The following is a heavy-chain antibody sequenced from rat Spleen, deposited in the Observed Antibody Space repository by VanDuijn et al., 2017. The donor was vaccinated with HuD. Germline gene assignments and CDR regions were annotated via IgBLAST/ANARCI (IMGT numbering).Heavy chain of an antibody. CDR1: GFNFNDHW. V-gene: IGHV5-31*01. Sequence: EVKLVESGGGLVQPGRSLKLSCVASGFNFNDHWMTWIRQAPGKGLEWVATITSGGSNTYYPDSVKGRFTSSRDNGNDTLYLQMDSLRSEDTATYYCATYFGYNLNWFAYWGQGTLVTVSS. D-gene: IGHD1-9*01. CDR3: ATYFGYNLNWFAY. J-gene: IGHJ3*01. CDR2: ITSGGSNT.